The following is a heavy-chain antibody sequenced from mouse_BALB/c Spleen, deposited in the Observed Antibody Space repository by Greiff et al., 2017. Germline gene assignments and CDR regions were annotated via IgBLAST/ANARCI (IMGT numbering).Heavy chain of an antibody. J-gene: IGHJ4*01. CDR3: ASYTTSYAMYY. CDR1: GYTFTDYN. Sequence: VQLQQSGPELVKPGASVKISCKASGYTFTDYNMHWVKQSHGKSLEWIGYIYPYNGGTGYNQKFKSKATLTVDNSSSTAYMELRSLTSEDSAVYYCASYTTSYAMYYWGQGTSVTVSS. CDR2: IYPYNGGT. D-gene: IGHD1-1*01. V-gene: IGHV1S29*02.